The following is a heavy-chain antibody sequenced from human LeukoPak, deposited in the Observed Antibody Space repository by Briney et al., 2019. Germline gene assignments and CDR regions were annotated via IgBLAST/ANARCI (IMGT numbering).Heavy chain of an antibody. CDR1: GFTFDDYG. D-gene: IGHD6-6*01. V-gene: IGHV3-20*01. J-gene: IGHJ4*02. CDR2: INWKGGST. CDR3: ARRPYSSSSHYFDY. Sequence: GGSLRLSCAASGFTFDDYGMSWVRKVPGKGLEWVSGINWKGGSTVYADSVKGRFTISRDNAKNSLYLEMNSLRAEDTALYHCARRPYSSSSHYFDYWGQGTLVTVSS.